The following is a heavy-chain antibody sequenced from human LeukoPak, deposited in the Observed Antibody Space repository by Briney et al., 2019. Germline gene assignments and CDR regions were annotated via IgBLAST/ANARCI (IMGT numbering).Heavy chain of an antibody. CDR1: GGSFSAYY. CDR2: INHSGST. CDR3: SRENGAFSPFGY. V-gene: IGHV4-34*01. D-gene: IGHD2-8*01. Sequence: SETLSLTCAVYGGSFSAYYWSWIRQPPGKGLEWIGEINHSGSTNYNPSLKSRVTISIDTSKNQFSLEMSSVTAADTAVYYCSRENGAFSPFGYWGQGTLVTVLS. J-gene: IGHJ4*02.